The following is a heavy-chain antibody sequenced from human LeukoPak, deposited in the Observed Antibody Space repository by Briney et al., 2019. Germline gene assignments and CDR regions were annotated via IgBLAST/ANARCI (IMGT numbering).Heavy chain of an antibody. D-gene: IGHD6-19*01. J-gene: IGHJ3*02. Sequence: SETLSLTCAVYGGSFSGYYWSWIRQPPGKELEWIGEINHSGSTNYNPSLKSRVTISVDTSKNQFSLKLSSVTAADTAVYYCARGRRYSSGWSTKDAFDIWGQGTMVTVSS. CDR1: GGSFSGYY. CDR2: INHSGST. V-gene: IGHV4-34*01. CDR3: ARGRRYSSGWSTKDAFDI.